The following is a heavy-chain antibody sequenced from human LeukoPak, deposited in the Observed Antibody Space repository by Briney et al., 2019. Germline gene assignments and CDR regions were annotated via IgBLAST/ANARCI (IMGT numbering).Heavy chain of an antibody. CDR1: GFTFSSYW. J-gene: IGHJ4*02. V-gene: IGHV3-7*05. CDR3: ARSSPVAAHFDY. D-gene: IGHD2-15*01. CDR2: IKQDGSEK. Sequence: GGSLRLSCAASGFTFSSYWMSWVRQAPGKGQEWVANIKQDGSEKYYVDSVKDRFTTSRDKAKNSLYLQMKSLRAEDAAVYSCARSSPVAAHFDYWGQGTLVTVSS.